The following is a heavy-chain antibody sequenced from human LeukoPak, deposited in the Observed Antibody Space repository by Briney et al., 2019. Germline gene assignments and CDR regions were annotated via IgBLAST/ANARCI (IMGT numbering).Heavy chain of an antibody. CDR1: GASIFNYY. J-gene: IGHJ1*01. CDR3: ARVLGPKY. CDR2: VHHSGRT. V-gene: IGHV4-59*01. Sequence: SETLSLTCNVSGASIFNYYWSWIRQAPGKGLEWIGYVHHSGRTNSNPSLGSRVTMSVDTSTSQLSLNLTSVTTADTAVYFCARVLGPKYWGRGTLVFVSS.